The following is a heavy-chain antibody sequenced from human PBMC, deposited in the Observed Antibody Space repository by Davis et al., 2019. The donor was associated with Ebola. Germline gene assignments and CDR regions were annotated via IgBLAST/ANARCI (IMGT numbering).Heavy chain of an antibody. V-gene: IGHV1-18*01. J-gene: IGHJ6*02. CDR1: GYTFTSYG. D-gene: IGHD1-1*01. Sequence: ASVKVSCKASGYTFTSYGISWVRQAPGQGLEWMGWISAYNGNTNYAQKLQGRVTMTTDTSTSTAYMELRSLRSDDTAVYYCARATKPHRYYYYGMDVWGQGTTVTVSS. CDR3: ARATKPHRYYYYGMDV. CDR2: ISAYNGNT.